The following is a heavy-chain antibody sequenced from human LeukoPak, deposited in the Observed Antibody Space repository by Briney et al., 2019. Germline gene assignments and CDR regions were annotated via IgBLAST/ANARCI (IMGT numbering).Heavy chain of an antibody. D-gene: IGHD3-10*01. Sequence: GGSLRLSCAASGFTFSTYSMNWVRRAPGKGLEWISYLSGDSTTIYQADSVKGRFTISRDNVKNSLYLQMSSLRAEDTAVYYRARIITMVRGPYYYYGMDVWGQGTTVTVSS. CDR2: LSGDSTTI. CDR3: ARIITMVRGPYYYYGMDV. J-gene: IGHJ6*02. CDR1: GFTFSTYS. V-gene: IGHV3-48*01.